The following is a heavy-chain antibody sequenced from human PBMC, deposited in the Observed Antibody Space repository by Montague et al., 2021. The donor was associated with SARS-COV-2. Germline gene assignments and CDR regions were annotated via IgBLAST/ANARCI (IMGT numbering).Heavy chain of an antibody. CDR1: GGSISSSNYY. Sequence: SETRSLTCTVSGGSISSSNYYWDWIRQPPGKGLEWIGSICDSGSTYYNPSLKSRVTISVDTSKNHFSLKLSSVTAADTAVYYCARRGRKLLPVATTIGGFDIWGQGTMVTVSS. V-gene: IGHV4-39*02. J-gene: IGHJ3*02. CDR3: ARRGRKLLPVATTIGGFDI. D-gene: IGHD5-12*01. CDR2: ICDSGST.